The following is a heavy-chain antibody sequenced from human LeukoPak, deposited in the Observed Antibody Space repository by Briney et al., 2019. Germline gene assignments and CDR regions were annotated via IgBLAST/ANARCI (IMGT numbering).Heavy chain of an antibody. V-gene: IGHV1-69*04. CDR2: IIPILGIA. J-gene: IGHJ4*02. CDR1: GGTFSSYA. Sequence: ASVKVSCKASGGTFSSYAISWVRQAPGQGLEWMGRIIPILGIANYAQKFQGRVTITADKSTSTAYMELSSLRSEDTAVYYCARVVGSGSYYVNFDYWGQGTLVTVSS. D-gene: IGHD3-10*01. CDR3: ARVVGSGSYYVNFDY.